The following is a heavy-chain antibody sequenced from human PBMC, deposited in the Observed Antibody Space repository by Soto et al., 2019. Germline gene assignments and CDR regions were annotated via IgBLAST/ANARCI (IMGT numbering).Heavy chain of an antibody. Sequence: EVQLLESGGGLVQPGGSLRLSCAASGFTLTKYAMTWVRQAPGKGLEWVSTITGNGRRTYYADSVKGRFAISRDNSKNTLYLQMNSLRAEDTAIYYCAKDQQWDLPHYLDYWGQGTLVTVSS. D-gene: IGHD6-19*01. CDR1: GFTLTKYA. J-gene: IGHJ4*02. CDR2: ITGNGRRT. V-gene: IGHV3-23*01. CDR3: AKDQQWDLPHYLDY.